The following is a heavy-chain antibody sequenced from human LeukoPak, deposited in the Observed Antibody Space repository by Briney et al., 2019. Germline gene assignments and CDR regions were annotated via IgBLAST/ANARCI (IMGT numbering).Heavy chain of an antibody. V-gene: IGHV1-46*01. Sequence: ASVKVSCKASGDTFSSYYMHWVRQAPGQGLEWMGIINPSGGRQTYAQNFQGRVTMTRDTSTSTVYMELSSLRSEDTAVYYCARGGVLRFLEHLDYWGQGTLVTVSS. CDR2: INPSGGRQ. CDR1: GDTFSSYY. D-gene: IGHD3-3*01. J-gene: IGHJ4*02. CDR3: ARGGVLRFLEHLDY.